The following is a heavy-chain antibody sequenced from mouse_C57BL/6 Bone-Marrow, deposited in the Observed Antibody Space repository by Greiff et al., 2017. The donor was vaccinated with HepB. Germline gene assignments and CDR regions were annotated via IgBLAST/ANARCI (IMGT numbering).Heavy chain of an antibody. CDR1: GYTFTSYW. J-gene: IGHJ1*03. Sequence: QVQLQQPGAELVRPGTSVKLSCKASGYTFTSYWMHWVKQRPGQGLEWIGVIDPSDSYTNYNQKFKGKATLTVDTSSSTAYMQLSSLTSEDSAVYYCARDGCTTPVATEWYFDVWGTGTTVTVAS. D-gene: IGHD1-1*01. CDR2: IDPSDSYT. CDR3: ARDGCTTPVATEWYFDV. V-gene: IGHV1-59*01.